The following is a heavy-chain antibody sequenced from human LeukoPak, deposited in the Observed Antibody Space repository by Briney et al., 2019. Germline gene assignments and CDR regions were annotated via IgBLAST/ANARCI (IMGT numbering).Heavy chain of an antibody. V-gene: IGHV3-23*01. J-gene: IGHJ5*02. CDR1: GFTFKNYA. CDR3: AKKDSGGPYNCFDP. Sequence: GGSLRLSCAASGFTFKNYAMNWVRQSPGQGLEWVSTISGDAVTSWYADSVKGRFTVSRDNSKNIVFLQMNNLRAEDTAVYYCAKKDSGGPYNCFDPGAREPWSPSPQ. CDR2: ISGDAVTS. D-gene: IGHD2-15*01.